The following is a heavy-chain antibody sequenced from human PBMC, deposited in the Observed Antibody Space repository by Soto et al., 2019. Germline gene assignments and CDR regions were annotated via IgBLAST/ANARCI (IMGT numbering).Heavy chain of an antibody. CDR1: GGSMTSSNW. CDR3: ARSEATGLDH. Sequence: QVQLQESGPGLVKPSGTLSLTCTVSGGSMTSSNWWNWVRQSPGKGLEWIGEAHHSGRTNYNPSLKGRVPISVDKSKNHFSLKLSSVTAADTAVYYCARSEATGLDHWGQGTLVTVSS. CDR2: AHHSGRT. V-gene: IGHV4-4*02. J-gene: IGHJ4*02. D-gene: IGHD1-26*01.